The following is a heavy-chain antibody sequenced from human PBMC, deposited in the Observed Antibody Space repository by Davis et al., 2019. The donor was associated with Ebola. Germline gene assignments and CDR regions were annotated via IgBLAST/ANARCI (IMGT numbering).Heavy chain of an antibody. Sequence: PGGSLRLSCKGSGYTFTSYWIAWVRQVPGKGLEWMGSIYPGDSETRYSPSFQGQATISADKSISTAYLRWSSLKASDTAMYYCARQYYYYYGMDVWGQGTTVTVSS. CDR2: IYPGDSET. V-gene: IGHV5-51*01. CDR1: GYTFTSYW. J-gene: IGHJ6*02. CDR3: ARQYYYYYGMDV.